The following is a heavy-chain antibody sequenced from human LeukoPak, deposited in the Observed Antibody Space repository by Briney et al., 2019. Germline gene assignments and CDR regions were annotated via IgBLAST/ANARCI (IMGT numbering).Heavy chain of an antibody. Sequence: PSETLSLTCTVSGGSISSYYWSWIRQPPGKGLEWIGYIYYSGSTNYNPSLKSRVTISVDTSKNQFSLKLSSVTAADTAVYYCARQRYDILTGYYYGMDVWGQGTTVTVSS. CDR2: IYYSGST. CDR1: GGSISSYY. J-gene: IGHJ6*02. D-gene: IGHD3-9*01. V-gene: IGHV4-59*08. CDR3: ARQRYDILTGYYYGMDV.